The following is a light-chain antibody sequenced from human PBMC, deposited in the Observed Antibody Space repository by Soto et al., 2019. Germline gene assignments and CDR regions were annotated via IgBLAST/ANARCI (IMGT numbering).Light chain of an antibody. CDR3: QSYDSLSGWV. Sequence: QSVLTQPPSVSGAPGQRVTISCTGSSSNIGTGYDVHWYQHLPGTAPKLLIYGDNNRPSGVPDRFSGSRSGTSASPAITGLQAEDEADYYCQSYDSLSGWVFGGGTKLTVL. J-gene: IGLJ3*02. CDR2: GDN. CDR1: SSNIGTGYD. V-gene: IGLV1-40*01.